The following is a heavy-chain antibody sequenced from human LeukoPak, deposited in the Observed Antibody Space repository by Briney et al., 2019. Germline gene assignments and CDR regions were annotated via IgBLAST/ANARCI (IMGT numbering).Heavy chain of an antibody. CDR1: GSTFSSYS. D-gene: IGHD1-26*01. J-gene: IGHJ6*03. Sequence: GGSLRLSCAASGSTFSSYSMNWVREAPGKGLEWVSSISSSSSYIYYADSVKGRFTISRDNAKNSLYLQMNSLRAEDTAVYYCARASGSYRGDYYYYYMDVWGKGTTVTISS. V-gene: IGHV3-21*01. CDR3: ARASGSYRGDYYYYYMDV. CDR2: ISSSSSYI.